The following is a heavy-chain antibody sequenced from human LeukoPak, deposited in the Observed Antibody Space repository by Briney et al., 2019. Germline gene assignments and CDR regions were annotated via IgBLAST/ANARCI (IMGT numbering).Heavy chain of an antibody. J-gene: IGHJ6*03. CDR2: IYYSGST. V-gene: IGHV4-59*01. D-gene: IGHD2-2*01. CDR1: GGSISPYY. CDR3: ATGVVRYYYYYMDV. Sequence: SETLSLTCTVSGGSISPYYWSWIRQPPGKGLEWIGYIYYSGSTNYNPSLKSRVTISVDTSKNQFSLKLSSVTAADTAVYYCATGVVRYYYYYMDVWGKGTTVTVSS.